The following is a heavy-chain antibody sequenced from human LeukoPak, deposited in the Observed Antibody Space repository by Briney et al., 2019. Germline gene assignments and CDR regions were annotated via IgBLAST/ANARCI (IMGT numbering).Heavy chain of an antibody. CDR1: GFTFSSYA. J-gene: IGHJ6*02. CDR2: ISGSGGST. CDR3: ARGDSSGPRAYYYYGMDV. Sequence: PGGSLRLSCAASGFTFSSYAMSWVRQAPGKGLEWVSAISGSGGSTYYADSVKGRFTISRDNAKNSLYLQMNSLRAEDTAVYYCARGDSSGPRAYYYYGMDVWGQGTTVTVSS. V-gene: IGHV3-23*01. D-gene: IGHD6-19*01.